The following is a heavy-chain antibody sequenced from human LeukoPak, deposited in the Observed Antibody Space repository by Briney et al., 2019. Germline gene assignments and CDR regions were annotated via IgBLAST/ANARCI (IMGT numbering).Heavy chain of an antibody. CDR3: ARTLFCSGLDAFDI. CDR1: GFTFSSYW. CDR2: IEQDESEK. Sequence: PGGSLRLSCSASGFTFSSYWMTWARQAPGKGLEWVANIEQDESEKYYGDSVRGRFTISRDNAQNSLYLQMNSLKAEDTALYYCARTLFCSGLDAFDIWGQGTMVTVSS. J-gene: IGHJ3*02. D-gene: IGHD2-15*01. V-gene: IGHV3-7*01.